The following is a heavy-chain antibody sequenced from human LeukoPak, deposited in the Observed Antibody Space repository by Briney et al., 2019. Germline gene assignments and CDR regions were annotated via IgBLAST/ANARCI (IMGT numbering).Heavy chain of an antibody. D-gene: IGHD6-19*01. V-gene: IGHV3-30*18. J-gene: IGHJ4*02. CDR2: ISYDGSNK. CDR1: GFTFRNYG. Sequence: GGSLRLSCAASGFTFRNYGMHWVRQAPDKGLEWAAVISYDGSNKYYADSVKGRFTISRDNSKNTLYLQMNSLRAEDTAVYYCAKVPEVIVVAAGYDYWGRGTLVTVSS. CDR3: AKVPEVIVVAAGYDY.